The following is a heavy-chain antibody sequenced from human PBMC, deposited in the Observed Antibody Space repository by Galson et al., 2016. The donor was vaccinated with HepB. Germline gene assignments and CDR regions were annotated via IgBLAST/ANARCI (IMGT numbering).Heavy chain of an antibody. D-gene: IGHD2-2*01. V-gene: IGHV2-5*02. CDR2: IYWDDDK. J-gene: IGHJ4*02. CDR1: GFSLTTRAVG. CDR3: AHAVSYCSVTTCFPLYHFDY. Sequence: ALVKPTQTLTLTCSFSGFSLTTRAVGVGWIRQPPGKALEWLALIYWDDDKRYSPSLRTRLAISKDTSKTQVVLKMTNMDPLDTATYYFAHAVSYCSVTTCFPLYHFDYWGQGTLVTVSS.